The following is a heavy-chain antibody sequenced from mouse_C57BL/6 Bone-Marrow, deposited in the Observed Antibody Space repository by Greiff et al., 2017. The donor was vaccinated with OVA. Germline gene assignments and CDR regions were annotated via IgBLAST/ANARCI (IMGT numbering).Heavy chain of an antibody. D-gene: IGHD2-5*01. Sequence: EVQGVESGGGLVKPGGSLKLSCAASGFTFSSYAMSWVRQTPEKRLEWVATISAGGSYTYYPDNVKGRFTISRDNAKNNLYLQMSHLKSEDTAMYYCARDKGYYSNYEGFAYWGQGTLVTVSA. CDR2: ISAGGSYT. J-gene: IGHJ3*01. V-gene: IGHV5-4*01. CDR1: GFTFSSYA. CDR3: ARDKGYYSNYEGFAY.